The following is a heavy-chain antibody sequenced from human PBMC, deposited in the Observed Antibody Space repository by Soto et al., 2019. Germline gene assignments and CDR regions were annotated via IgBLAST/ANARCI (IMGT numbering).Heavy chain of an antibody. Sequence: GGSLRLSCAASGFTVSSNYMSWVRQAPGKGLEWVSVIYSGGSTYYADSVKGRFTISRDNSKNTLYLQMNSLRAEDTAVYYCARDAPSSITYYDFWIGSHTPDYYYGMDVWGQGTTVTVSS. CDR3: ARDAPSSITYYDFWIGSHTPDYYYGMDV. V-gene: IGHV3-66*01. CDR2: IYSGGST. D-gene: IGHD3-3*01. J-gene: IGHJ6*02. CDR1: GFTVSSNY.